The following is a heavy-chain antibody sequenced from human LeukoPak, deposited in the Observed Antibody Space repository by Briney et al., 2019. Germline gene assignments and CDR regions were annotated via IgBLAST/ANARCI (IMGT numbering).Heavy chain of an antibody. V-gene: IGHV2-5*02. CDR2: IYWDDDI. D-gene: IGHD2-15*01. Sequence: SGPTLVNPTQTLTLTCTFSGFSLSTSGVGVGWIRQPPGKALEWLALIYWDDDIRSRPSLKNRLTITKDTSKNQVVLTLTNMVPVDTATYYCAHRGSLSTSRGYYFDYWGQGTLVTVTS. CDR3: AHRGSLSTSRGYYFDY. CDR1: GFSLSTSGVG. J-gene: IGHJ4*02.